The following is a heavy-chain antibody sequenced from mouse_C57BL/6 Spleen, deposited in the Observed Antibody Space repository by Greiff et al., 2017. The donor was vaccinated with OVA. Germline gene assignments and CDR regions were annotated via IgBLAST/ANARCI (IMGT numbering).Heavy chain of an antibody. CDR3: AREGDYYGTSAWFAY. J-gene: IGHJ3*01. D-gene: IGHD1-1*01. CDR2: IYPGSGNT. Sequence: VQLQESGAELVRPGASVKLSCKASGYTFTDYYINWVKQRPGQGLEWIARIYPGSGNTYYNEKFKGKATLTAEKSSSTAYMQLNSLTSEDSAVYFCAREGDYYGTSAWFAYWGQGTLVTVSA. V-gene: IGHV1-76*01. CDR1: GYTFTDYY.